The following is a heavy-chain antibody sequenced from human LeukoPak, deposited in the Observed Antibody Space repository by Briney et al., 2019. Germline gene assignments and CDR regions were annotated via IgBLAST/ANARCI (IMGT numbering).Heavy chain of an antibody. J-gene: IGHJ4*02. CDR2: IKSKTDGGTT. CDR1: GFNFSNAW. V-gene: IGHV3-15*01. CDR3: MTAYPYDY. Sequence: KPGGSLRLSCAASGFNFSNAWMYWVRQAPGKGLEWVGRIKSKTDGGTTDYAAPVKGRFTISRDDSKNTLYLQMNSLQTEDTAVYYCMTAYPYDYWGPAPLVTVPS.